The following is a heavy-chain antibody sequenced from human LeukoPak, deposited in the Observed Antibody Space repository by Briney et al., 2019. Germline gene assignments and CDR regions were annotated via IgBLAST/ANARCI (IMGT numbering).Heavy chain of an antibody. Sequence: ASVKVSCKVSGYTLTELSMHWVRQAPGKGLEWMGGFDPEDGEAIYAQKFQGRVTMTEDTSTDTAYMELSSLRSEDTAVYYCATRDYYGSGSYYPANYMDVWGKGTTVTVSS. CDR1: GYTLTELS. V-gene: IGHV1-24*01. D-gene: IGHD3-10*01. CDR2: FDPEDGEA. J-gene: IGHJ6*03. CDR3: ATRDYYGSGSYYPANYMDV.